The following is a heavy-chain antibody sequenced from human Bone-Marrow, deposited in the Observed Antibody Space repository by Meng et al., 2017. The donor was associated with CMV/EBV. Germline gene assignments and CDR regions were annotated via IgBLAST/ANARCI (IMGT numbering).Heavy chain of an antibody. CDR2: IIPIFGTA. CDR3: ASSGNPPPLYYYYGMDV. D-gene: IGHD1-26*01. V-gene: IGHV1-69*05. CDR1: GGTFSSYA. J-gene: IGHJ6*02. Sequence: SVKVSCKASGGTFSSYAISWVRQAPGQGLEWMGGIIPIFGTANYAQKFQGRVTITTDESTSTAYMELTSLRSEDTAVYYCASSGNPPPLYYYYGMDVWGQGTTVTVSS.